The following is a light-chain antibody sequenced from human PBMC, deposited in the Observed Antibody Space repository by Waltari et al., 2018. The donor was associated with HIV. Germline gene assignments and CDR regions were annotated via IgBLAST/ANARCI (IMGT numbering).Light chain of an antibody. CDR2: TLS. V-gene: IGKV2-40*01. CDR3: MQRIEFPYT. CDR1: QSLLDTDDGFTY. J-gene: IGKJ2*01. Sequence: DIVMTQTPLSLPVTPGEPASISCRSSQSLLDTDDGFTYLDWYLQKPGQSPQLLISTLSYRASGVPDRFSGSGSGTDFTLKISRVEAEDFGVYYCMQRIEFPYTFGQGIKLEIK.